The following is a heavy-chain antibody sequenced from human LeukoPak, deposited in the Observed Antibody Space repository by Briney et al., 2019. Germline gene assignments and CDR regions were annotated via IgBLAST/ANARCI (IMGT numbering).Heavy chain of an antibody. CDR1: GGSISSYY. Sequence: SETLSLTCTVSGGSISSYYWSWIRQPPGEGLEWIGYIYYSGSTNYNPSLKSRVTISVDTSKNQFSLKLSSVTAADTAVYYCARGSIAARRAFDIWGQGTMVTVSS. J-gene: IGHJ3*02. CDR3: ARGSIAARRAFDI. V-gene: IGHV4-59*01. D-gene: IGHD6-6*01. CDR2: IYYSGST.